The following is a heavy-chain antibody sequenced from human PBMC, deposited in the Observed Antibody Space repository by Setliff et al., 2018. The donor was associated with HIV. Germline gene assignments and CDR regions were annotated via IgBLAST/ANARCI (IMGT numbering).Heavy chain of an antibody. D-gene: IGHD2-2*01. CDR3: ARGFDYAQRPPLYYFDY. CDR2: IYYSGNP. Sequence: PLSLTCTVSGGSISSGYYYWSWIRQHPGKGLEWIGYIYYSGNPFYNPSLWSRVTISLDTSKNQFSLKLSSVTAADTAVYYCARGFDYAQRPPLYYFDYWGQGTLVTVSS. V-gene: IGHV4-31*03. J-gene: IGHJ4*02. CDR1: GGSISSGYYY.